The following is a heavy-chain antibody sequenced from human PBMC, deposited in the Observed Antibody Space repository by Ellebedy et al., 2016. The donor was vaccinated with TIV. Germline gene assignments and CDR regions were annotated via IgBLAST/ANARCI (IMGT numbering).Heavy chain of an antibody. CDR3: ARMTRSAYYGTDY. D-gene: IGHD1-26*01. CDR2: IKTDGSET. J-gene: IGHJ4*02. Sequence: GESLKISCAAWGFSFSNFWMSWVRQAPGKGLEWVAHIKTDGSETYYVDSVKGRFTISRDNAKNSLFLQMNNLRAEDTAVYYCARMTRSAYYGTDYWGQGTQVTVSS. V-gene: IGHV3-7*01. CDR1: GFSFSNFW.